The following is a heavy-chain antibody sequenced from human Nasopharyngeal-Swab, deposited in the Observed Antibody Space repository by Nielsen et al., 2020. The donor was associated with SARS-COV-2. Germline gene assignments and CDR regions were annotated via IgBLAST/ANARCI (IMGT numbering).Heavy chain of an antibody. V-gene: IGHV7-4-1*02. CDR2: INTNTGNP. CDR3: ARGNIAIQYYYYGMDV. Sequence: VKVSCKASGYTFTSYAMNWVRQAPGQGLEWMGWINTNTGNPTYAQGFTGRFVFSLDTSVSTAYLRISSLKAEDTAVYYCARGNIAIQYYYYGMDVWGQGTTVTVSS. CDR1: GYTFTSYA. J-gene: IGHJ6*02. D-gene: IGHD2/OR15-2a*01.